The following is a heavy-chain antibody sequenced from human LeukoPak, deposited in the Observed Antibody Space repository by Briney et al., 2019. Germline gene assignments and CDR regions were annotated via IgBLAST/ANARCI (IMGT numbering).Heavy chain of an antibody. CDR3: AREWEPGDNAFDI. J-gene: IGHJ3*02. CDR1: GFTFSSYE. CDR2: ISSSGSTI. D-gene: IGHD1-26*01. V-gene: IGHV3-48*03. Sequence: GGSLRLSCAASGFTFSSYEMNWVRQAPGKGLEWVSYISSSGSTIYYADSVKGRFTISRDNAKNSLYLQMNSLRAEDTAVYYCAREWEPGDNAFDIWGQGTMVTVSS.